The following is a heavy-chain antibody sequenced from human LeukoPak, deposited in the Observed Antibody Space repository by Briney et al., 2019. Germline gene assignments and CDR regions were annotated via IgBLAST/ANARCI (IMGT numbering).Heavy chain of an antibody. CDR3: AREGGSGWYYFDY. D-gene: IGHD6-19*01. CDR2: IIPIFGTA. J-gene: IGHJ4*02. Sequence: ASVTVSCTASGGTFSSYAISWVRQAPGQGLEWMGGIIPIFGTANYAQKFQGRVTITADESTSTAYMELSSLRSEDTAVYYCAREGGSGWYYFDYWGQGTLVTVSS. CDR1: GGTFSSYA. V-gene: IGHV1-69*13.